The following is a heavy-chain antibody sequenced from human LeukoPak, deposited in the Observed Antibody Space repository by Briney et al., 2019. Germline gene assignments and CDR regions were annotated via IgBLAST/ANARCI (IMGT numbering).Heavy chain of an antibody. CDR3: ASVFGYSSGWPAWYMDV. D-gene: IGHD6-19*01. CDR1: GFTFSDYY. CDR2: ISSSGSTI. Sequence: GGSLRLSCAASGFTFSDYYMSWIRQAPGKGLEWVSYISSSGSTIYYADSVKGRFTTSRDNAKNSLYLQMNSLRAEDTAVYYCASVFGYSSGWPAWYMDVWGKGTTVTVSS. J-gene: IGHJ6*03. V-gene: IGHV3-11*04.